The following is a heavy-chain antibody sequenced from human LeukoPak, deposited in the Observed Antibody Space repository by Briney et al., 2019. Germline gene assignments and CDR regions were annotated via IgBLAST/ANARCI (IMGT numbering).Heavy chain of an antibody. J-gene: IGHJ6*03. CDR3: ARSTGTTYYYYYYMDV. V-gene: IGHV1-18*01. CDR2: ISAYNGNT. CDR1: GYTFTSYV. D-gene: IGHD1-1*01. Sequence: ASVKVSCKASGYTFTSYVIRWVQQAPGQGLEWMGWISAYNGNTNYAQKLQGRVTMTTDTSTSTAYMELRSLRSDDTAVYYCARSTGTTYYYYYYMDVWGKGTTVTVSS.